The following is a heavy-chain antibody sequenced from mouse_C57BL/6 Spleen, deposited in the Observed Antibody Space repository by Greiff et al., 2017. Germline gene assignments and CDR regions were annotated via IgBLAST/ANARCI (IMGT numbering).Heavy chain of an antibody. CDR2: IDPEDGDT. Sequence: EVQLQESGAELVRPGASVKLSCTASGFNIKDYYMHWVKQRPEQGLEWIGRIDPEDGDTEYAPKFQGKATMTADTSSNTAYLQLSSLTSEDTAVYYCTSYGNYVRYYAMDYWGQGTSVTVSS. J-gene: IGHJ4*01. V-gene: IGHV14-1*01. CDR3: TSYGNYVRYYAMDY. CDR1: GFNIKDYY. D-gene: IGHD2-1*01.